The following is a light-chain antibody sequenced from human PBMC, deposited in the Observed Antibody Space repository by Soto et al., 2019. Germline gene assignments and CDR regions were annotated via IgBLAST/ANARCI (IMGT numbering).Light chain of an antibody. CDR2: RRN. J-gene: IGLJ1*01. Sequence: VLTHPPSASGTPGQRVTISCSGSSSNIGRNSVNWYQQVPGTAPKLLIYRRNQRPSGVPDRFSGSKSGTSASLAISGLQSEDEADYYCAAWDDSLNGVYVFGTGTKVTVL. CDR3: AAWDDSLNGVYV. CDR1: SSNIGRNS. V-gene: IGLV1-44*01.